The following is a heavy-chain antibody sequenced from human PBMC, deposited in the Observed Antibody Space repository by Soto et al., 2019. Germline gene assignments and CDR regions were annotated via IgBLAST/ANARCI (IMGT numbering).Heavy chain of an antibody. V-gene: IGHV3-33*01. CDR2: IWYDGSNK. J-gene: IGHJ6*02. CDR3: ARGPPGRITIFGVVIMTHLGYDGMDV. D-gene: IGHD3-3*01. CDR1: GFTFSSYG. Sequence: QVQLVESGGGVVQPGRSLRLSCAASGFTFSSYGMHWVRQAPGKGLEWVAVIWYDGSNKYYADSVKGRFTISRDNSKNTLYLQMNSLRAEDTAVYYCARGPPGRITIFGVVIMTHLGYDGMDVWGQGTTVTVSS.